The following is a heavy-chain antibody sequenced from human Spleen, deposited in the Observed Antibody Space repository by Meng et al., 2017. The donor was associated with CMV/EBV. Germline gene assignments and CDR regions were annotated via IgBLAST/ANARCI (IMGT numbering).Heavy chain of an antibody. CDR3: ARDHGVAARLNWFDP. V-gene: IGHV1-46*01. CDR2: INPSNGGT. Sequence: SGYTFTSYYKPWVRQAPGQGLEWMGIINPSNGGTNYAQKFQGRVTMTRDTSTSTVYMELSSLRSEDTAVYYCARDHGVAARLNWFDPWGQGTLVTVSS. J-gene: IGHJ5*02. CDR1: GYTFTSYY. D-gene: IGHD6-6*01.